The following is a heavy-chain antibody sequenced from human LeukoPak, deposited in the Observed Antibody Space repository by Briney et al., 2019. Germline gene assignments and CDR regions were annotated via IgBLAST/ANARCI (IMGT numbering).Heavy chain of an antibody. V-gene: IGHV3-33*01. Sequence: PGGSLRLSCAASGFTFSSYGMHWVRQAPGKGLEWVAVIWYDGSNKYYADSVKGRFTISRDNSKNTLYLQMNSLRAEDTAVYYCARAKDIFDYYYYGMDVWGQGTTVTVSS. CDR1: GFTFSSYG. CDR2: IWYDGSNK. CDR3: ARAKDIFDYYYYGMDV. J-gene: IGHJ6*02. D-gene: IGHD2-15*01.